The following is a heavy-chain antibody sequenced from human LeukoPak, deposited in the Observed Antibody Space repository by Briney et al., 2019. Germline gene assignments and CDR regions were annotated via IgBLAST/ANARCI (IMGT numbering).Heavy chain of an antibody. Sequence: SQTLSLTCAISGDSVSSNSAAWNWIRQSPSRCLEWLGRTYYRSKWSNNYAVSVKSRITINSDTSKNQFALHLHSVTPEDTAVYYCARGSNDYRDYSFDYWGQGTLVTVSS. D-gene: IGHD4-17*01. J-gene: IGHJ4*02. CDR3: ARGSNDYRDYSFDY. V-gene: IGHV6-1*01. CDR2: TYYRSKWSN. CDR1: GDSVSSNSAA.